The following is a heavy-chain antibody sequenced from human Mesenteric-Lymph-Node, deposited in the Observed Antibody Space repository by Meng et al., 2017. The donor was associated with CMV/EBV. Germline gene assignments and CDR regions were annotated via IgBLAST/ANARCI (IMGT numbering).Heavy chain of an antibody. J-gene: IGHJ5*02. Sequence: GESLKISCAASGFTFSNAWMTWVRQAPAKGLQWVGRIKSKTDGGTTDYAAPVKGRFTISRDDSKNTLYLQMNSLKTEDTAVYYCTTDDSIWQNWFDPWGQGTLVTVSS. CDR3: TTDDSIWQNWFDP. CDR2: IKSKTDGGTT. CDR1: GFTFSNAW. V-gene: IGHV3-15*01. D-gene: IGHD2-15*01.